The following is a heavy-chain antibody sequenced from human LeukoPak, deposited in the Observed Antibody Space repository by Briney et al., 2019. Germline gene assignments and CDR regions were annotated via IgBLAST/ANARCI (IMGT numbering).Heavy chain of an antibody. CDR2: TYHKSKRYN. D-gene: IGHD3-10*02. CDR3: VCSSIASYAMDV. J-gene: IGHJ6*02. V-gene: IGHV6-1*01. CDR1: GDSVPNTSAA. Sequence: SQTLSLTFGISGDSVPNTSAAWNWIRQSPSRALEWLGRTYHKSKRYNEYAESVKSRINIKPDTSKNQFSLQLNSVTPEDTAIYYCVCSSIASYAMDVWGQGTTVTVSS.